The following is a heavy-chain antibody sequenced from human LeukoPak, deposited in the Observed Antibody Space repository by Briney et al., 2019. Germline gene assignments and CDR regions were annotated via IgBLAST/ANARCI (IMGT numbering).Heavy chain of an antibody. CDR3: ARVNHYCSGGSCYPYFDY. Sequence: GGSLRLSCAASGFTFSSYEMNWVRQAPGKGLEWVSYISSSGSTIYYADSVKGRFTISRDNAKNSLYLQMNSLRAEDTAVYYCARVNHYCSGGSCYPYFDYWGQGTLVTVSS. CDR2: ISSSGSTI. D-gene: IGHD2-15*01. J-gene: IGHJ4*02. CDR1: GFTFSSYE. V-gene: IGHV3-48*03.